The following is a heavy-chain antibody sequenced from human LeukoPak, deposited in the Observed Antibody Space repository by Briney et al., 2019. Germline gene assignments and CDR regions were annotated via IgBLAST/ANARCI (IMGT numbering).Heavy chain of an antibody. CDR2: VYYSGST. V-gene: IGHV4-39*07. J-gene: IGHJ6*02. CDR3: ASGYCSGGSCYPYYYGMDV. CDR1: GGSISSSNYF. Sequence: SETLSLTCTVSGGSISSSNYFWGWLRQPPGTGLEWLGSVYYSGSTNYNPSLKSRATISVATSKNQFSLKLSSVTAADTAVYYCASGYCSGGSCYPYYYGMDVWGQGTTVTVSS. D-gene: IGHD2-15*01.